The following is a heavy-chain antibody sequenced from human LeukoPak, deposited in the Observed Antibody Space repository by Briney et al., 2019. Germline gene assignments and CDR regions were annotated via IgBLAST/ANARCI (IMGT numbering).Heavy chain of an antibody. D-gene: IGHD2-15*01. J-gene: IGHJ5*02. CDR3: AKNPHASLGFPWFDP. V-gene: IGHV3-30*02. CDR2: IQYDGSNK. CDR1: EFTFSDYG. Sequence: QTGGSLRLSCAASEFTFSDYGMHWVRQAPGKGLEWVAFIQYDGSNKYYADSVKGRFTISRDNSKNTLYLQMNSLRTEDTALYYCAKNPHASLGFPWFDPWGQGTLVTVSS.